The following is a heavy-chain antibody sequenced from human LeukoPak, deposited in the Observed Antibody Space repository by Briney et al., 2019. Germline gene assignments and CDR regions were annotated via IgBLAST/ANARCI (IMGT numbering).Heavy chain of an antibody. CDR2: IYRSGNT. D-gene: IGHD1-14*01. V-gene: IGHV4-38-2*02. Sequence: PSDTLSLTCTVSGYSVSSGYYWDWIRQAPGKGLEWIGSIYRSGNTYYNPSLKSRVTISVDTSKNQFSLRLSSVTAADTAVYYCAREALGGICYFDLWGRGTLVTVSS. J-gene: IGHJ2*01. CDR1: GYSVSSGYY. CDR3: AREALGGICYFDL.